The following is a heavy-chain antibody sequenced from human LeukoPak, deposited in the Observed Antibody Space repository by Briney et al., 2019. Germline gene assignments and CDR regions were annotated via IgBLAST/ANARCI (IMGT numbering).Heavy chain of an antibody. CDR1: GYTFSNYG. D-gene: IGHD1-20*01. CDR2: ISGSSDNT. V-gene: IGHV1-18*04. J-gene: IGHJ4*02. CDR3: ARGGWTITDYDY. Sequence: GASVKVSCKASGYTFSNYGMSWVRQAPGQGLEWMGWISGSSDNTNYAQKVQGRVAMTTDTSTSTAYMELRSLRSDDTAVYYCARGGWTITDYDYWGQGTLVTVSS.